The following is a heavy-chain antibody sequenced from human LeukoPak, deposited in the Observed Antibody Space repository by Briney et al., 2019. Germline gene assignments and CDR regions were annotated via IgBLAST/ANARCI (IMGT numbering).Heavy chain of an antibody. CDR3: AREAITIFGVVRTQTTYGPHRFDP. CDR1: GGTFSIYA. V-gene: IGHV1-69*06. CDR2: IIPIFGTA. J-gene: IGHJ5*02. Sequence: GASVKVSFKASGGTFSIYAISWVRQAPGQGLEWMGGIIPIFGTANYAQKFQGRVTITADNSTSTAYMELSSLRSEDTAVYYCAREAITIFGVVRTQTTYGPHRFDPWGQGTLVTVSS. D-gene: IGHD3-3*01.